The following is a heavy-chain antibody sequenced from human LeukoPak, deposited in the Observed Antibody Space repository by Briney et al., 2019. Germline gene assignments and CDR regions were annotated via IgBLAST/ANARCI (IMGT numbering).Heavy chain of an antibody. CDR3: ARGTVATIYYYYGMDV. Sequence: PGGSLRPSCAASGFTFSSYWMHWVRQAPGKGLVWVSRINSDGSSTSYADSVKGRFTISRDNAKNTLYLQMNSLRAEDTAVYYCARGTVATIYYYYGMDVWGQGTTVTVSS. V-gene: IGHV3-74*01. D-gene: IGHD5-12*01. J-gene: IGHJ6*02. CDR2: INSDGSST. CDR1: GFTFSSYW.